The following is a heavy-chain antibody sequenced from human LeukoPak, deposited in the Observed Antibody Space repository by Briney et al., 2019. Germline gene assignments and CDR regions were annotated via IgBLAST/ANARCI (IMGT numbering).Heavy chain of an antibody. D-gene: IGHD3-22*01. V-gene: IGHV3-30-3*01. J-gene: IGHJ1*01. Sequence: GGSLRLSCAASGFTFSSYAMHWVRQAPGKGLEWVAVISYDGSNKYYADSVKGRFTISRDNSKNTLYLQMNSLRAEDTAVYYCAKDYYDSSGYYYERYFQHWGQGTLVTVSS. CDR1: GFTFSSYA. CDR3: AKDYYDSSGYYYERYFQH. CDR2: ISYDGSNK.